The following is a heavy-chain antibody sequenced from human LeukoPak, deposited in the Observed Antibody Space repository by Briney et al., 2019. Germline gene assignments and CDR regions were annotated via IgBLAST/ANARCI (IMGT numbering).Heavy chain of an antibody. V-gene: IGHV3-30*02. CDR2: IRYDGSNK. D-gene: IGHD1-26*01. Sequence: GGSLRLSCAASGFTFSSYGMHWVRQAPGKGLEWVAFIRYDGSNKYYADSVKGRFTISRDNAKNSLYLQMNSLRAEDTAVYYCARSSSGSYQFHFDYWGQGTLVTVSS. CDR3: ARSSSGSYQFHFDY. CDR1: GFTFSSYG. J-gene: IGHJ4*02.